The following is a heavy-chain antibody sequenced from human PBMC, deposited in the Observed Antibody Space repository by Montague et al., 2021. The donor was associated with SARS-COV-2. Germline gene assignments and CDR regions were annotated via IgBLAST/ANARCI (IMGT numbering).Heavy chain of an antibody. CDR3: ARVLPRWLQFDPYFDY. J-gene: IGHJ4*02. CDR1: GGSISSSSYY. Sequence: SETLSLTCTVSGGSISSSSYYWGWIRQPPGKGLEWIGSIYYSGSTYYNPSLKSRVTISVDTSKNQFSLKLSSVTAADTAVYYCARVLPRWLQFDPYFDYWGQGTLVTVSS. CDR2: IYYSGST. D-gene: IGHD5-24*01. V-gene: IGHV4-39*01.